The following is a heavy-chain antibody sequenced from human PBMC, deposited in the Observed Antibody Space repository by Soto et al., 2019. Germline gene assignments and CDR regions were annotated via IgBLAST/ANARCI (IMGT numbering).Heavy chain of an antibody. Sequence: GESLKISCKGSGYRVTNYWIGWVRQMPGKGLEWMGIIYPGDSDTRYSPSFQGHVTISADKSISTAYLQWSSLKASDTAIYYCARLYGSGSYYNLGDYWGQGTLVTVSS. J-gene: IGHJ4*02. D-gene: IGHD3-10*01. CDR1: GYRVTNYW. CDR3: ARLYGSGSYYNLGDY. CDR2: IYPGDSDT. V-gene: IGHV5-51*01.